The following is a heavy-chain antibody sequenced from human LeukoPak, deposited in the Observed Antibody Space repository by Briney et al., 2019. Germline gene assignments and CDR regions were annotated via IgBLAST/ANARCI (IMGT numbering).Heavy chain of an antibody. D-gene: IGHD6-19*01. J-gene: IGHJ4*02. V-gene: IGHV1-2*02. CDR2: INPNSGGT. CDR3: ARDNTGWSVDY. Sequence: ASVKVSCKASGYTFTGYYMHWVRQAPGQGLEWMGWINPNSGGTNYAQKFQGRITMTRDTSTSTVYMELSSLGFEDTAVYYCARDNTGWSVDYWGQGTLVIVSS. CDR1: GYTFTGYY.